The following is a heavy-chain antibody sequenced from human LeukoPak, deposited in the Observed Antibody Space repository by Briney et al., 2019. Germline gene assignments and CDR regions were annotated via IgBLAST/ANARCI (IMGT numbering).Heavy chain of an antibody. Sequence: PGGSLRLSCAASGFSFSTYAMTWLRQAPGKGLEWVSAISSSGGDTYYAASVKGRFTISRDNSKNTLYLQMNSLRAEDTALYYCAKKAEITLYATLDYWGQGTLVTVSS. D-gene: IGHD2/OR15-2a*01. V-gene: IGHV3-23*01. CDR1: GFSFSTYA. CDR3: AKKAEITLYATLDY. J-gene: IGHJ4*02. CDR2: ISSSGGDT.